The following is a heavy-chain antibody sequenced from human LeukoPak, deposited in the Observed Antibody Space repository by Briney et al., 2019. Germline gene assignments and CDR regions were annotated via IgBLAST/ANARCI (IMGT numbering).Heavy chain of an antibody. CDR1: GYTFTSYY. J-gene: IGHJ4*02. V-gene: IGHV1-46*01. CDR3: ARGGRRITVAGTGDN. Sequence: ASVKVSCKASGYTFTSYYVHWVRQAPGQGLEWLGIINPNVGSTNYAQKFQGRVTLTSDTSTSTVYMELSSLRSDDTAVYYCARGGRRITVAGTGDNWGQGTLVTVSS. CDR2: INPNVGST. D-gene: IGHD6-19*01.